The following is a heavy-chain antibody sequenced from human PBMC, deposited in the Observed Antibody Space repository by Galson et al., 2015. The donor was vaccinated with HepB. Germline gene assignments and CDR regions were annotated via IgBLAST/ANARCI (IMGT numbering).Heavy chain of an antibody. J-gene: IGHJ4*02. Sequence: SVKVSCKASGYTFTTYGITWVRQAPGQGLEWMGWIGNYNGNTNYAQKLQGRVTMTTDTSTSTVYLELRSLRSDDTAVYYCARDNLGDRLTVDYWGQGTLVIVSS. V-gene: IGHV1-18*01. D-gene: IGHD6-6*01. CDR2: IGNYNGNT. CDR1: GYTFTTYG. CDR3: ARDNLGDRLTVDY.